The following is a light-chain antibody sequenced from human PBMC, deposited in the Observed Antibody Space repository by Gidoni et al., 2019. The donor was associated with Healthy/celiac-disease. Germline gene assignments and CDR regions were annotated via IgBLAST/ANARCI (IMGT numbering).Light chain of an antibody. Sequence: IGMTQSPATLSVSPGERATLSCRASQSVSSNLAWYQQKPGQAPRLLIYGASTRATGIPARFSGSGSGTEFTLTISSLQSEDFAVYYCQQYNNWPPRYTFGQGTKLEIK. J-gene: IGKJ2*01. CDR2: GAS. CDR1: QSVSSN. V-gene: IGKV3-15*01. CDR3: QQYNNWPPRYT.